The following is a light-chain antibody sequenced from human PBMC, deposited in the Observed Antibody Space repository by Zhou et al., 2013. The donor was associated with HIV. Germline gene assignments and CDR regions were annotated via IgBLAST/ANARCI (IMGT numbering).Light chain of an antibody. J-gene: IGLJ3*02. CDR1: SSDVGGYNY. CDR3: SSYTSSSSLL. CDR2: EVT. V-gene: IGLV2-8*01. Sequence: QSALTQPPSASGTPGQSVTISCTGTSSDVGGYNYVAWYQHHPGKAPKIMIYEVTKRPSGVPDRFSGSKSGTTASLTISGLQTEDEAAYYCSSYTSSSSLLFGGGTKLTVL.